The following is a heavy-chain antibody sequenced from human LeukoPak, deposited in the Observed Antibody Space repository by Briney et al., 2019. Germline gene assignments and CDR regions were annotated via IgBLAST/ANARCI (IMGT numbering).Heavy chain of an antibody. V-gene: IGHV3-30*02. Sequence: GGSLRLSCAASGFTFSSYGMHWVRQAPGKGLEWVAFIRYDGSNKYYADSVKGRFTISRDNSKNTLYLRMNSLRAEDTAVYYCAKDISGYSYGRALDYWGQGTLVTVSS. D-gene: IGHD5-18*01. CDR3: AKDISGYSYGRALDY. CDR2: IRYDGSNK. J-gene: IGHJ4*02. CDR1: GFTFSSYG.